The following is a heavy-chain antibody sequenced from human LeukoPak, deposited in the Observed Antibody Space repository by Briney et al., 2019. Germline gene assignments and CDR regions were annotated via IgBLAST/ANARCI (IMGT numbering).Heavy chain of an antibody. D-gene: IGHD3-16*02. CDR3: AREGGSYRPLDY. CDR1: GGSITQTNY. J-gene: IGHJ4*02. V-gene: IGHV4-4*02. CDR2: VNLQGGT. Sequence: PSDTLSLTCDVSGGSITQTNYWTWARQPPGKGLERIGEVNLQGGTNYNPSLLRRVAISVDPSANHVSLQRTPGTAADTAVYYCAREGGSYRPLDYSGQGTLVTVSS.